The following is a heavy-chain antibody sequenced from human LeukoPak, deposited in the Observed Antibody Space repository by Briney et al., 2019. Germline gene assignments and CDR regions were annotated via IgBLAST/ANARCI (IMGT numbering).Heavy chain of an antibody. V-gene: IGHV3-66*01. CDR1: GFTFTNAW. D-gene: IGHD5-18*01. J-gene: IGHJ4*02. CDR3: ARVGSGDIYGYGDY. CDR2: LYSGGNT. Sequence: GGSLRLSCAASGFTFTNAWMSWVRQAPGKGLEWVSVLYSGGNTYYADSVKGRFTISRDDSKNTLYLQMSSLRVADTAVYYCARVGSGDIYGYGDYWGQGTLVTVSS.